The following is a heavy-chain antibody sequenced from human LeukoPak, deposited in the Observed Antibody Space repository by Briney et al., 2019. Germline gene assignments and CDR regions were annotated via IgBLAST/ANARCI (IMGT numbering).Heavy chain of an antibody. Sequence: SESLSLTRALSLGSICSVGYYWSSIRHHPGKGLGWIGYIYYIVSTYYNPSLKSRVTISVDTSKNQFSLKLISVTAADTAVYYCARVGIFGVVKSPHFDYWGQGTLVTVSS. CDR2: IYYIVST. J-gene: IGHJ4*02. V-gene: IGHV4-31*11. D-gene: IGHD3-3*01. CDR3: ARVGIFGVVKSPHFDY. CDR1: LGSICSVGYY.